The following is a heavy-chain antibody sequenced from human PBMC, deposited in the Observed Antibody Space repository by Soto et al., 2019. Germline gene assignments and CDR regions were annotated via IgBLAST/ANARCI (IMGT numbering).Heavy chain of an antibody. CDR1: GYTFTGYY. D-gene: IGHD2-2*01. J-gene: IGHJ6*02. Sequence: ASVKVSCKASGYTFTGYYMHWVRQAPGQGLEWMGWINPNSGGTNYAQKFQGWVTMTRDTSISTAYMELSRLRSDDTAVYYCARTSALNIVVVPAANYYYYGMDVWGQGTTVTVSS. CDR2: INPNSGGT. CDR3: ARTSALNIVVVPAANYYYYGMDV. V-gene: IGHV1-2*04.